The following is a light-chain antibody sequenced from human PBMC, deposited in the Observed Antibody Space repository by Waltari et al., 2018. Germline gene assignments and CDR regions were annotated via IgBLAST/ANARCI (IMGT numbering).Light chain of an antibody. J-gene: IGLJ3*02. Sequence: QSALTQPASVSESPGQSITISCTGTSSDVGGYNYVSWYQHHPGKAPKLMIYDVSHRPSGVSDRFSGYKSGNTASLTISGLQAEDEADYFCSSYTSISTWVFGGGTKLTVL. CDR2: DVS. CDR3: SSYTSISTWV. CDR1: SSDVGGYNY. V-gene: IGLV2-14*03.